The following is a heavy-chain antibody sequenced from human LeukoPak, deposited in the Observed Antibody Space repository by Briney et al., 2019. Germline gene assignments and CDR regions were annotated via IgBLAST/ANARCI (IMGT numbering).Heavy chain of an antibody. J-gene: IGHJ6*03. CDR3: ARDRYCSSTSCYTEEYSYYMDV. CDR1: GYTFTSFG. D-gene: IGHD2-2*02. Sequence: ASVKVSCKASGYTFTSFGISWVRQAPGQGLEWMGWISAYNGNTNYAQKLQGRVTMTTDTSTSTAYMELSSLRSEDTAVYYCARDRYCSSTSCYTEEYSYYMDVWGRGTTVTVSS. V-gene: IGHV1-18*01. CDR2: ISAYNGNT.